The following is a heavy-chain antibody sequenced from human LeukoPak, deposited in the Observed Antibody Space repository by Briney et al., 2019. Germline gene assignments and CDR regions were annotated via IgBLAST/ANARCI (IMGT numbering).Heavy chain of an antibody. Sequence: PGGSLRLSCTVSGFSVSTSGMSWVRQAQGKGLQTISAISVEGESAYYADSVKGRFTISRDNSKNTLYLQMNSLRVEGTAVYYCAQGYSSGWYPHWGQGSLVSVSS. D-gene: IGHD6-13*01. V-gene: IGHV3-23*01. J-gene: IGHJ4*02. CDR3: AQGYSSGWYPH. CDR2: ISVEGESA. CDR1: GFSVSTSG.